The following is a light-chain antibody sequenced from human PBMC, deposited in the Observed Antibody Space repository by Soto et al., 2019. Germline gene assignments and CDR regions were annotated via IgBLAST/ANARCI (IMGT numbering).Light chain of an antibody. CDR1: QAISSY. CDR2: AAS. Sequence: DIQLTQSPSFLSASVGDRVTITCRASQAISSYLAWFQQRPGKAPKVLIYAASTLQSGVPSRFSGSGSGTEFTLTISNLQPEDFATYFCQQLNSYPWTFGQGTKVEIK. V-gene: IGKV1-9*01. CDR3: QQLNSYPWT. J-gene: IGKJ1*01.